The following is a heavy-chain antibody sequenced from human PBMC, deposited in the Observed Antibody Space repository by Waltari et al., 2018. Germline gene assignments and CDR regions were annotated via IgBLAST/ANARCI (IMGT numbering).Heavy chain of an antibody. Sequence: QVQLVESGGGVVQPGRSLRLSCAASGFTFSSYAMPWVRQAPGKGLEWVAVISYDGSNKYYADSVKGRFTISRDNSKNTLYLQMNSLRAEDTAVYYCARSARYLKDAFDIWGQGTMVTVSS. CDR2: ISYDGSNK. V-gene: IGHV3-30-3*01. D-gene: IGHD1-26*01. CDR1: GFTFSSYA. CDR3: ARSARYLKDAFDI. J-gene: IGHJ3*02.